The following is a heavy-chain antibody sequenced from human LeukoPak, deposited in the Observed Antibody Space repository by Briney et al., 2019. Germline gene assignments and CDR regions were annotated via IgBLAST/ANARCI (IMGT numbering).Heavy chain of an antibody. V-gene: IGHV1-2*02. D-gene: IGHD3-3*01. CDR1: GYTFTGYY. Sequence: ASVKVSCKASGYTFTGYYMHWVRQAPGQGLEWMGWINPNSGGTNYSQKFQGRVTMTRDTSISTAYMELSRLRSDDTAVYYCARQRPVWSGPDYWGQGTLVTVSS. CDR2: INPNSGGT. J-gene: IGHJ4*02. CDR3: ARQRPVWSGPDY.